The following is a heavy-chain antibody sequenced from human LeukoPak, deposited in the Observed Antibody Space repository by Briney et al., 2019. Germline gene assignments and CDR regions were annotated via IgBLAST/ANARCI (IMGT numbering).Heavy chain of an antibody. D-gene: IGHD2-21*02. CDR2: ISRGSSTI. Sequence: GGSLILSCAASGFTFSSYIMNWVRQAPGKVVEFVSYISRGSSTIYYADSVKGRFTISRENDKNSLCLQMHSLRDEDTAVYYCAREHIVVVTANRDAFDIWGQGTMVTVSS. CDR3: AREHIVVVTANRDAFDI. J-gene: IGHJ3*02. V-gene: IGHV3-48*02. CDR1: GFTFSSYI.